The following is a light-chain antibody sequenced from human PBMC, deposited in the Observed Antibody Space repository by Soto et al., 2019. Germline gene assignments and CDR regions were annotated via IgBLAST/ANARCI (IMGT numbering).Light chain of an antibody. Sequence: QSALTQPHSVSGSPGQAVAISCTGTSSDGGGYNYVSWYQQHPGKAPKLMIYDVSKRPSGVPDRFSGSKSGNTASLTISGLQAEDEADYYCCSYAGSYSYVLGTGTKVTVL. CDR3: CSYAGSYSYV. CDR1: SSDGGGYNY. V-gene: IGLV2-11*01. J-gene: IGLJ1*01. CDR2: DVS.